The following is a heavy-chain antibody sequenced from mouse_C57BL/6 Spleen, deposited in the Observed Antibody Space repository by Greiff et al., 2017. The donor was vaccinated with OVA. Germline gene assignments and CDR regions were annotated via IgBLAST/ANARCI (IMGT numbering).Heavy chain of an antibody. J-gene: IGHJ1*03. D-gene: IGHD2-1*01. V-gene: IGHV1-53*01. CDR1: GYTFTSYW. CDR2: INPSNGGT. Sequence: HVQLQQPGTELVKPGASVKLSCKASGYTFTSYWMHWVKQRPGQGLEWIGNINPSNGGTNYNEKFKSKATLTVDKSSSTAYMQLSSLTSEYSAVYYCAIPELPYWYFDVWGTGTTVTVSS. CDR3: AIPELPYWYFDV.